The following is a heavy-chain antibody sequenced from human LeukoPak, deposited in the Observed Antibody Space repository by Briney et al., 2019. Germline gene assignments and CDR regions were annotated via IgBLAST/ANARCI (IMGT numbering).Heavy chain of an antibody. CDR3: TRDIVLMVYVA. D-gene: IGHD2-8*01. CDR2: MNPNSGNT. Sequence: ASVKVSCRASGYTFTSYDINWVRQATGQGLEWMGWMNPNSGNTGYAQKFQGRVTITRNTSISTAYMELSSLRSEDTAVYYCTRDIVLMVYVAWGQGTLVTVSS. J-gene: IGHJ5*02. V-gene: IGHV1-8*03. CDR1: GYTFTSYD.